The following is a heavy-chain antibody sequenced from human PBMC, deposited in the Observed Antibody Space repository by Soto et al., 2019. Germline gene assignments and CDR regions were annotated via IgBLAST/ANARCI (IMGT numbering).Heavy chain of an antibody. V-gene: IGHV4-30-4*01. CDR1: GGSISSGDYY. J-gene: IGHJ6*02. CDR2: IYYSGST. D-gene: IGHD3-3*01. CDR3: AREGVRADVWSAREGHYGMDV. Sequence: QVQLQESGPGLVKPSQTLSLTCTVSGGSISSGDYYWSWIRQPPGKGLEWIGYIYYSGSTYYNPSLKSRVTISVDTSKNQFSLKVSSGTAADTAVYYCAREGVRADVWSAREGHYGMDVWGQGTTVTVSS.